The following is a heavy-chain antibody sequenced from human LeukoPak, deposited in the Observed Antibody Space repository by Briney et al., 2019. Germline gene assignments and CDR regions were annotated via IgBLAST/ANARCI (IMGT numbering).Heavy chain of an antibody. CDR2: ISAYNGNT. D-gene: IGHD3-3*01. CDR1: GGTFSSYA. V-gene: IGHV1-18*01. Sequence: ASVKVSCKASGGTFSSYAISWVRQAPGQGLEWMGWISAYNGNTNYAQKLQGRVTMTTDTSTSTAYMELRSLRSDDTAVYYCARLASHDFWSGYPNWFDPWGQGTLVTVSS. CDR3: ARLASHDFWSGYPNWFDP. J-gene: IGHJ5*02.